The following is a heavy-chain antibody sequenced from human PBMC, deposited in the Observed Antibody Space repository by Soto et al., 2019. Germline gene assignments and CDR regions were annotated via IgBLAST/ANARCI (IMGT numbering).Heavy chain of an antibody. CDR2: IVVGSGHV. Sequence: QMQLVQSGPEVKKPGTSVKVSCKASGFTFSTSAMQWARQTRGQRLEWIGWIVVGSGHVNYAQQFHERVTITRDMSKGPVYMELSSLRSEYTAEYYCAATIIAVGGSGYYCLDVWGQGTTVTVSS. D-gene: IGHD6-19*01. CDR3: AATIIAVGGSGYYCLDV. CDR1: GFTFSTSA. J-gene: IGHJ6*02. V-gene: IGHV1-58*02.